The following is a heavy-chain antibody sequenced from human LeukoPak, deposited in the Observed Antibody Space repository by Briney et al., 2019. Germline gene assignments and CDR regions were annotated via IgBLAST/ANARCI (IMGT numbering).Heavy chain of an antibody. Sequence: ASAKVSCKASGGTFSSYAISWVRQAPGQGLEWMGRIIPIFGIANYAQKFQGRVTITADKSTSTAYMELSSLRSEDTAVYYCARSVDYYDSSGYLYFDYWGQEPWSPSPQ. CDR2: IIPIFGIA. D-gene: IGHD3-22*01. V-gene: IGHV1-69*04. CDR1: GGTFSSYA. CDR3: ARSVDYYDSSGYLYFDY. J-gene: IGHJ4*01.